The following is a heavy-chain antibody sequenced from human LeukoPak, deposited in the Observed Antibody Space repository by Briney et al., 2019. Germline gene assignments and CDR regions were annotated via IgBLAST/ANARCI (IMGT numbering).Heavy chain of an antibody. CDR3: ARESYGENYFDY. J-gene: IGHJ4*02. CDR1: GFTFSSYG. V-gene: IGHV3-30*03. CDR2: ISYDGRSK. Sequence: GGSLRLSCAASGFTFSSYGMHWVRQAPGKGLEWVAVISYDGRSKYYADSVKGRFTISRDNSKNTLYLQMNSLRAEDTAVYFCARESYGENYFDYWGQGILVTVSS. D-gene: IGHD1-26*01.